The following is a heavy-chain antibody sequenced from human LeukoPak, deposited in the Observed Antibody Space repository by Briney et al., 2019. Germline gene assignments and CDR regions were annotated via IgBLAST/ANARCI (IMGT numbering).Heavy chain of an antibody. J-gene: IGHJ4*03. D-gene: IGHD3-10*01. CDR1: GDSISSDGHS. V-gene: IGHV4-30-4*07. CDR2: IYHSGAA. Sequence: SETLSLTCGVSGDSISSDGHSWSWIRQPPGKGLEWVGYIYHSGAAYHNPSLKSRLALSVDTSNNQFSLRLRSVTAADTAVYYCVKGGGGELFFFGRWGPGGLGNV. CDR3: VKGGGGELFFFGR.